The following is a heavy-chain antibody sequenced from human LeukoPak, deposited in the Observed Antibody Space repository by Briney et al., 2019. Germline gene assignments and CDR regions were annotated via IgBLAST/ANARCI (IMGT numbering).Heavy chain of an antibody. CDR2: INHSGSS. V-gene: IGHV4-34*01. J-gene: IGHJ6*02. Sequence: SETLSLTCAVYGGSFSGYYWSWIRQPPGKGLEWIGEINHSGSSNYNPSLKSRVTISVDTSKNQFSLKLSSVTAADTAVYYCARDRAIVPAATYYYYYGMDVWGQGTTVTVSS. D-gene: IGHD2-2*01. CDR1: GGSFSGYY. CDR3: ARDRAIVPAATYYYYYGMDV.